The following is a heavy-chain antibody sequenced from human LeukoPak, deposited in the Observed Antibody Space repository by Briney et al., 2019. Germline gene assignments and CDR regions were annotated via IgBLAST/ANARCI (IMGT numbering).Heavy chain of an antibody. V-gene: IGHV1-18*01. CDR2: ISGYNGNT. D-gene: IGHD1-7*01. Sequence: GASVKVSCKASGYTFTSYGFNWVRQAPGQGLEWLGWISGYNGNTEYARKVQGRVTMTTDTSTNTAYMELRSLGSDDTAVYYCARDLLTGNTGDYWGQGTLITVSA. CDR1: GYTFTSYG. J-gene: IGHJ4*02. CDR3: ARDLLTGNTGDY.